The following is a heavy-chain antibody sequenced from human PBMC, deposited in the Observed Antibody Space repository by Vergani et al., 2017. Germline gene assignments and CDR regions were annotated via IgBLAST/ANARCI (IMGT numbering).Heavy chain of an antibody. V-gene: IGHV1-46*03. J-gene: IGHJ4*02. CDR3: ARGDYGILTGYRY. Sequence: QVQVVQSGAEVQKSGASVKVSCKTSGYTFSNYYMHWVRQAPGQGLEWMGIINPSGGHTNYAQKFQGRFTMTRDTSTSTVYMELSSLRSEDTAIYYWARGDYGILTGYRYWGKGTLVTVSA. D-gene: IGHD3-9*01. CDR1: GYTFSNYY. CDR2: INPSGGHT.